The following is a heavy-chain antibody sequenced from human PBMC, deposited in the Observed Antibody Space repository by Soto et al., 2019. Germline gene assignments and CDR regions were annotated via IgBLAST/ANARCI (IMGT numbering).Heavy chain of an antibody. CDR2: IYYSGST. D-gene: IGHD2-15*01. CDR1: GGSISSSSYY. CDR3: ASITRVVVAATRSGYYYGMDV. J-gene: IGHJ6*02. Sequence: PSETLSLTCTVSGGSISSSSYYWGWIRQPPGKGLEWIGSIYYSGSTYYNPSLKSRVTISVDTSKNQFSLKLSSVTAADTAVYYCASITRVVVAATRSGYYYGMDVWGQGTT. V-gene: IGHV4-39*01.